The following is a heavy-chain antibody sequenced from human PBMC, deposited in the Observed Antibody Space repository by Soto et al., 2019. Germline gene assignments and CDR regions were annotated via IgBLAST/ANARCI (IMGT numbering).Heavy chain of an antibody. J-gene: IGHJ4*02. CDR1: GGSITNYY. D-gene: IGHD3-16*02. CDR2: IYSSGST. Sequence: SETLSLTCTVSGGSITNYYLSWIRQPPGKGLEWIGYIYSSGSTNYNPSLKSRVTISADTSKNQVSLKLTSVTAADTAVYYCARARYLATPFDCWGPGTLVTVSS. CDR3: ARARYLATPFDC. V-gene: IGHV4-59*01.